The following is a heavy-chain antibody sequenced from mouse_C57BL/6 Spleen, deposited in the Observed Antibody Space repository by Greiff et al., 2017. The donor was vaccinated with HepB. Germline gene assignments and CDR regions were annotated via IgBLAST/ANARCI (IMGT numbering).Heavy chain of an antibody. V-gene: IGHV1-7*01. CDR3: ARGGTVVAYYYAMGY. J-gene: IGHJ4*01. CDR1: GYTFTSYW. CDR2: INPSSGYT. Sequence: VQRVESGAELAKPGASVKLSCKASGYTFTSYWMHWVKQRPGQGLEWIGYINPSSGYTKYNQKFKDKATLTADKSSSTAYMQLSSLTYEDYAVYYCARGGTVVAYYYAMGYWGQGTSVTVSS. D-gene: IGHD1-1*01.